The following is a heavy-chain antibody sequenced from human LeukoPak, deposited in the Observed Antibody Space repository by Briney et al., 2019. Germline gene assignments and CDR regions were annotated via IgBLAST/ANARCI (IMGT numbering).Heavy chain of an antibody. Sequence: GSLRLSCAAAGFTFSDYGMNWVRQAPGKGLEWVSGISGSGISTYYADSVKGRFTISRDNSKNTLYLQMNCLRVEDTAVYYCAKSWNYYDSSGDDALDIWGQGAMVTVSS. J-gene: IGHJ3*02. CDR3: AKSWNYYDSSGDDALDI. CDR1: GFTFSDYG. D-gene: IGHD3-22*01. V-gene: IGHV3-23*01. CDR2: ISGSGIST.